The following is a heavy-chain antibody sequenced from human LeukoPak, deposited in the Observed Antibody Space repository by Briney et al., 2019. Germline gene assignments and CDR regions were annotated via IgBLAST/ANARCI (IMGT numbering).Heavy chain of an antibody. CDR2: INHSGSS. D-gene: IGHD3-10*01. Sequence: SETLSLTCAVYGWSFSGYYWSWIRQPPGKGLEWIGEINHSGSSNYNPSLKSRVTISVDTSKNQFSLKLSSVTAADTAVYYCARVPMYYYAGYGMDVWGKGTTVTVSS. CDR3: ARVPMYYYAGYGMDV. CDR1: GWSFSGYY. J-gene: IGHJ6*04. V-gene: IGHV4-34*01.